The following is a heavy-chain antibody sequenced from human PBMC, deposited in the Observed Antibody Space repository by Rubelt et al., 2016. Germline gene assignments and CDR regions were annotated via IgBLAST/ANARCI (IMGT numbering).Heavy chain of an antibody. D-gene: IGHD5-12*01. CDR3: AKDEVATTPGAMDV. J-gene: IGHJ6*02. Sequence: EWVSSISGSGGSTNYADSVKGRFTISRDNSKNTLYLQMNSLRAEDTAVYYCAKDEVATTPGAMDVWGQGTTVTVSS. V-gene: IGHV3-23*01. CDR2: ISGSGGST.